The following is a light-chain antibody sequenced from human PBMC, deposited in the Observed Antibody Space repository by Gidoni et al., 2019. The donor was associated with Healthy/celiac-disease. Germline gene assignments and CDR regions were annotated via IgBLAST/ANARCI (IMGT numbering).Light chain of an antibody. Sequence: SALTQPPSASGSPGQSVTISCTGTSSDVGGYNYVSWYQQHPGKAPKLMIYEVSKRPSGVPDRFSGSKSGNTASLTVSGLQAEDEADYYCSSYADSNNLVVFGGGTKLTVL. CDR2: EVS. V-gene: IGLV2-8*01. CDR1: SSDVGGYNY. J-gene: IGLJ2*01. CDR3: SSYADSNNLVV.